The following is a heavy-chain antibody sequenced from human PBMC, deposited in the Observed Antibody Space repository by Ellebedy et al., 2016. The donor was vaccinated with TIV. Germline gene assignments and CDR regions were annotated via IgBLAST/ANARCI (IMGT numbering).Heavy chain of an antibody. Sequence: GESLKISCQGSGYSFTSFWIGWVRQMHGKGLEWMRLIYPGDSNTLYSPSFHGKVTSSADKSIRTAHLQWSSLKASDTAMYYCARGPLGYCTGGSCSADYWGQGTLVTVSS. D-gene: IGHD2-15*01. CDR1: GYSFTSFW. V-gene: IGHV5-51*01. CDR3: ARGPLGYCTGGSCSADY. J-gene: IGHJ4*02. CDR2: IYPGDSNT.